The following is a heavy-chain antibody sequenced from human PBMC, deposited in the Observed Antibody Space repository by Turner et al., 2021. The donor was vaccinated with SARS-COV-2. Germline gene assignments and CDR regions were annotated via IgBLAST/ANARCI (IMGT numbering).Heavy chain of an antibody. D-gene: IGHD2-2*01. CDR1: GFTFSTYA. Sequence: QVQLVESGGGVVQPGRSLRLSCAASGFTFSTYAWHWVRQAPGKGLEWVAVISDDGSNENYADSVKGRFTISRDNPKNTLYLQMNSLRTEDTAVYYCARAPSYCSSTSCPPPFDYWGQGTLVTVSS. CDR2: ISDDGSNE. V-gene: IGHV3-30-3*01. CDR3: ARAPSYCSSTSCPPPFDY. J-gene: IGHJ4*02.